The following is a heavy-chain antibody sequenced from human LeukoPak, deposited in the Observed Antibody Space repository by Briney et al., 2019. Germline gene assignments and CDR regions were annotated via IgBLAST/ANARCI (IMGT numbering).Heavy chain of an antibody. CDR1: GGSISSYY. CDR2: IYYSGST. V-gene: IGHV4-59*08. CDR3: ARRRWNIAMDV. J-gene: IGHJ6*04. D-gene: IGHD2/OR15-2a*01. Sequence: SETLSLTCTVSGGSISSYYWSWIRQPPGKGLEWIGYIYYSGSTNYNPSLKSRVTISVDTSKNQFSLKLSSVTAADTAVYYCARRRWNIAMDVWGKGNTVTISS.